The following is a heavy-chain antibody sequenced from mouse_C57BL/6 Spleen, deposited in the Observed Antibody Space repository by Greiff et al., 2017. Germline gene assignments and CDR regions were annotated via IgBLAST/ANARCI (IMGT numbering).Heavy chain of an antibody. V-gene: IGHV1-76*01. Sequence: QVQLKESGAELVRPGASVKLSCKASGYTFTDYYINWVKQRPGQGLEWIARIYPGSGNTYYNEKFKGKATLTAEKSSSTAYMQLSSLTSEDSAVYFCARIYYDYDKWDAMDYWGQGTSVTVSS. D-gene: IGHD2-4*01. J-gene: IGHJ4*01. CDR1: GYTFTDYY. CDR3: ARIYYDYDKWDAMDY. CDR2: IYPGSGNT.